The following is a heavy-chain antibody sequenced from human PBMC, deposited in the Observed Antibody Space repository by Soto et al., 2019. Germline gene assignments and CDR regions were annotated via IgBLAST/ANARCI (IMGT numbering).Heavy chain of an antibody. Sequence: PSETLSLTCTVTGVSIGTSGDYWGWVRQPPGKGLKWIGSVYRTGSVYYNPSLYNPSLESRLSITVDTSKNQFSLKLRSVTAADTAVYYCVDVFTGSTFGYWGQGTLVTVSS. CDR2: VYRTGSV. J-gene: IGHJ4*02. CDR3: VDVFTGSTFGY. V-gene: IGHV4-39*01. D-gene: IGHD3-9*01. CDR1: GVSIGTSGDY.